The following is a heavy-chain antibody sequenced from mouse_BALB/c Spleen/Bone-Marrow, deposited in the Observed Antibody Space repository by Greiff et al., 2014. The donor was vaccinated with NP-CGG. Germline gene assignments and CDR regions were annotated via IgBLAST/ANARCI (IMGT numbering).Heavy chain of an antibody. CDR1: GYAVTNYL. CDR3: ARAITDAMDY. J-gene: IGHJ4*01. D-gene: IGHD1-1*01. V-gene: IGHV1-54*03. Sequence: VQLQESGAELVRPGTSVKVSCKGSGYAVTNYLIEWVRQRPGQGLEWIGVINSGSGGTKYNEKFKGKATLTADKSSSTAYMQLSSLTSDDSAVYFCARAITDAMDYWGQGTSVTVSS. CDR2: INSGSGGT.